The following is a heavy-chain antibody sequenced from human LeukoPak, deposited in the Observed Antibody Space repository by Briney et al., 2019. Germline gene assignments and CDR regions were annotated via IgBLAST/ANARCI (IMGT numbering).Heavy chain of an antibody. V-gene: IGHV4-39*07. CDR1: GGPISSSSYY. CDR2: IYYSGST. J-gene: IGHJ4*02. Sequence: SETLSLTCTVSGGPISSSSYYWGWIRQPPGKGLEWIGSIYYSGSTYYNPSLKSRVTISVDTSKNQFSLKLSSVTAADTAVYYCARGRPYRSFDYWGQGTLVTVSS. D-gene: IGHD6-6*01. CDR3: ARGRPYRSFDY.